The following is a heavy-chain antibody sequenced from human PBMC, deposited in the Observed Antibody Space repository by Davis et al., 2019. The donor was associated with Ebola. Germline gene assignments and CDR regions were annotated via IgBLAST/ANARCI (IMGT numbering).Heavy chain of an antibody. CDR2: TYYTSKWFN. D-gene: IGHD3-16*01. V-gene: IGHV6-1*01. CDR3: VRGWGRSGLDV. J-gene: IGHJ6*02. CDR1: GDSVSLNSAG. Sequence: HSQTLSLTCAISGDSVSLNSAGWNWIRQSPSRGLEWLGRTYYTSKWFNDYAVSVKSRITINPDTSKNQLSLQLNSVTPEDTAVYYCVRGWGRSGLDVWGQGTTVTVSS.